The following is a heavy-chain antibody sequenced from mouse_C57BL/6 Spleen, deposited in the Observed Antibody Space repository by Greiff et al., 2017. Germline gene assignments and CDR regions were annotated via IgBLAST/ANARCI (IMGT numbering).Heavy chain of an antibody. CDR3: ARDQSPWWYFDV. J-gene: IGHJ1*03. Sequence: EVKLMESEGGLVQPGSSMKLSCTASGFTFSDYYMAWVRQVPEKGLEWVANITYDGSSTYYLDSLKSRFIISRDNAKNILYLQMSSLKSEDTATYYCARDQSPWWYFDVWGTGTTVTVSS. V-gene: IGHV5-16*01. D-gene: IGHD1-3*01. CDR2: ITYDGSST. CDR1: GFTFSDYY.